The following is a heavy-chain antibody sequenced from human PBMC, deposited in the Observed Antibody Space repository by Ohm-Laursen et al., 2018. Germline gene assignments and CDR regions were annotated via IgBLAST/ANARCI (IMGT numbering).Heavy chain of an antibody. D-gene: IGHD2-21*01. CDR3: AKFGESVK. CDR2: INPDGKTT. CDR1: GFTFRHFW. J-gene: IGHJ4*03. Sequence: SLRLSCTASGFTFRHFWLYWVRQAPAKGPVWVSRINPDGKTTNYAESIKGRFTISRDNAKNTLYLQMNSLRAEGTAVYYCAKFGESVKWGQGTQVTVSS. V-gene: IGHV3-74*01.